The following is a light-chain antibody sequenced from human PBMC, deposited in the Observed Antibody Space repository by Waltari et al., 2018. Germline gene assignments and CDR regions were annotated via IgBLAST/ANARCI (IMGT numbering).Light chain of an antibody. Sequence: HSALTQSASVSGSPGQSITISCTGTNSDIGTYDYFSWFQQLPGKAPKLIIYDVRNRPLGISNRFSGSKSGITASLSISGLLAEDEAYYYCSSYTSSSTWVFGGGTKLTVL. J-gene: IGLJ3*02. CDR1: NSDIGTYDY. V-gene: IGLV2-14*03. CDR3: SSYTSSSTWV. CDR2: DVR.